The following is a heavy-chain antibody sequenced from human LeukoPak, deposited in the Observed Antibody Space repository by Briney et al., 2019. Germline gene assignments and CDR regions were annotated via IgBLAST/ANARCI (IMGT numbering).Heavy chain of an antibody. CDR2: INREGINT. J-gene: IGHJ5*02. CDR3: ARDLGQYYDTSDNWFDP. CDR1: GFTFSNYW. D-gene: IGHD3-22*01. V-gene: IGHV3-74*01. Sequence: GALRLSCAASGFTFSNYWMDWVRQAPGKGLVWVSRINREGINTSYADSGKGPLTISRDNAKNTLNLKMNSLRAEDTAVYYCARDLGQYYDTSDNWFDPWGQGTLVTGSS.